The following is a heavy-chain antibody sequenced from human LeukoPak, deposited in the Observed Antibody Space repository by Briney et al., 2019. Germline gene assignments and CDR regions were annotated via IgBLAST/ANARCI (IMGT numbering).Heavy chain of an antibody. CDR1: GFTFSSYA. CDR2: FSGSGDDT. D-gene: IGHD2-2*01. Sequence: PGRSLRLSCAASGFTFSSYAMSWVRRAPGKGLEWVSTFSGSGDDTYYADSVKGRFTISRDNSKNTLYLQMNSLRADDTAVYYCAKDIVLIPAAAFDYWGQGTLVTVSS. V-gene: IGHV3-23*01. J-gene: IGHJ4*02. CDR3: AKDIVLIPAAAFDY.